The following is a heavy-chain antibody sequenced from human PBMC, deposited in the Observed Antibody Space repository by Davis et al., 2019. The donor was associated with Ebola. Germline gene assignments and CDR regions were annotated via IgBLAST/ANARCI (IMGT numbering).Heavy chain of an antibody. CDR2: ISDTGSTI. Sequence: GESLKISCAASGFTFSDYYMSWIRQAPGGGLEWISYISDTGSTIYYADSMKGRFTISRDNAKNSLYLQMDSLRADDTAVYYCARATVAAHYYYCYMDVWGKGTTVTVSS. CDR3: ARATVAAHYYYCYMDV. V-gene: IGHV3-11*04. D-gene: IGHD6-19*01. CDR1: GFTFSDYY. J-gene: IGHJ6*03.